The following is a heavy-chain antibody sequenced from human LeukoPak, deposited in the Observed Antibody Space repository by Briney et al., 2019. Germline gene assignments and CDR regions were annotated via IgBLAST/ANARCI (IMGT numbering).Heavy chain of an antibody. D-gene: IGHD5-24*01. J-gene: IGHJ4*02. CDR1: GFTFSSYA. CDR2: ISYDGSNK. Sequence: GGSLRLSCAASGFTFSSYAMHWVRQAPGKGLEWVAVISYDGSNKYYADSVKGRFTISRDNARNSLYLQMNSLKAEDTAVYYCARERDEGFDYWGQGTLVTVSS. CDR3: ARERDEGFDY. V-gene: IGHV3-30-3*01.